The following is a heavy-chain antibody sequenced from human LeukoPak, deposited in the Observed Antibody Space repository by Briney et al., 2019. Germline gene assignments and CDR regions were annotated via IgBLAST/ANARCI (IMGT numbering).Heavy chain of an antibody. CDR1: GFTFSSYA. CDR3: AKEGVESAVAAPLDY. CDR2: LSGTGGNT. Sequence: PGGSLRLSCAASGFTFSSYAMTWVRQAPGKGLEWVSALSGTGGNTYYADSVKGRFTISRDNSENTLYLQMNSLRAEDTAVYYCAKEGVESAVAAPLDYWGQGTLVTVSS. J-gene: IGHJ4*02. V-gene: IGHV3-23*01. D-gene: IGHD6-19*01.